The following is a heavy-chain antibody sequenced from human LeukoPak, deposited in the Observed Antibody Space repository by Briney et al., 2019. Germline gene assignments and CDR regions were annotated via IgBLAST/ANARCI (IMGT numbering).Heavy chain of an antibody. Sequence: PGGSLRLSCAASGFTFSSYWMHWVRQAPGKGLVWVSRINSDGSSTSYADSVKGRFTISRDNAKNTLYLQMNSLRAEDTAVYYCARGEDTAMALDYWGQGTLVTVSS. CDR1: GFTFSSYW. CDR3: ARGEDTAMALDY. V-gene: IGHV3-74*01. J-gene: IGHJ4*02. CDR2: INSDGSST. D-gene: IGHD5-18*01.